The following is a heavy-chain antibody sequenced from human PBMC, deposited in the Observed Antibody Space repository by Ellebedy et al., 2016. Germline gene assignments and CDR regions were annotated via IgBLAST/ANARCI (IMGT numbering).Heavy chain of an antibody. V-gene: IGHV1-24*01. J-gene: IGHJ3*01. Sequence: ASVKVSCXVSGYTLTELSMHWVRQAPGKGLEWMGGFDPEDGETIYAQKFQGRVTMTEDTSTDTAYMELSSLRSEDTAVYYCATDTYYYGSEPPGGSLWGQGTMVTVSS. CDR1: GYTLTELS. D-gene: IGHD3-10*01. CDR2: FDPEDGET. CDR3: ATDTYYYGSEPPGGSL.